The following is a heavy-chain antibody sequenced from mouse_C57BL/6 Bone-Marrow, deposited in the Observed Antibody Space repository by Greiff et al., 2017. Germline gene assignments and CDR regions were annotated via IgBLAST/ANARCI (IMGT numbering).Heavy chain of an antibody. D-gene: IGHD2-3*01. CDR2: ISSGSSTI. CDR3: ARWLLRWYFDV. J-gene: IGHJ1*03. CDR1: GFTFSDYG. Sequence: DVHLVESGGGLVKPGGSLKLSCAASGFTFSDYGMHWVRQAPEKGLEWVAYISSGSSTIYYADTVKGRFTISRDNAKNTLFLQMISLRSEDTAMYYCARWLLRWYFDVWGTGTTVTVSS. V-gene: IGHV5-17*01.